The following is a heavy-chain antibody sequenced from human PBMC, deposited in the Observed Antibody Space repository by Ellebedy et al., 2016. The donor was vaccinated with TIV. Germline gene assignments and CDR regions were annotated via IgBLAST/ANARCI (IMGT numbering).Heavy chain of an antibody. Sequence: AASVKVSCKASGYTFISYYVHWVRQAPGQGLEWMGIINPSGGTTTNAKKYKGRVTMTRDTSTSPVCMELRSLRSEDTAVYYCARDKSQIAASFTGSFGYWGQGTLVTVSS. D-gene: IGHD3-10*01. CDR2: INPSGGTT. J-gene: IGHJ4*02. CDR1: GYTFISYY. V-gene: IGHV1-46*03. CDR3: ARDKSQIAASFTGSFGY.